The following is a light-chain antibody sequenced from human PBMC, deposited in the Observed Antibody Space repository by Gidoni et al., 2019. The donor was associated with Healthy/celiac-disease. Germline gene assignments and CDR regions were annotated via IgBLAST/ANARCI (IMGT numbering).Light chain of an antibody. CDR1: QGISNY. V-gene: IGKV1-27*01. CDR3: QKYNSAPWT. J-gene: IGKJ1*01. CDR2: AAS. Sequence: DIKMTQSQSSLAASVGDRVTITCRASQGISNYLAWYKQKPGKVPKLLIYAASTLQSGVPSRFSGSGSGTDFTLTISSLQPEDVATYYCQKYNSAPWTFGQGTKVEIK.